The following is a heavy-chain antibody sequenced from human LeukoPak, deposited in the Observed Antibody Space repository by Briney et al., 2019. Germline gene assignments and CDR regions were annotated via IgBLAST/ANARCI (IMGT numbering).Heavy chain of an antibody. CDR1: GFTVSSNY. CDR3: ARERGTLAVAGDAFDI. CDR2: IYSGGST. Sequence: GGSLRLSCAASGFTVSSNYMSWVRQAPGKGLEWVSVIYSGGSTYYADSVRGRFTISRDNSKNTPYLQMKSTRGEPTTRYYFARERGTLAVAGDAFDIWGQGTMVTVSS. D-gene: IGHD6-19*01. V-gene: IGHV3-53*01. J-gene: IGHJ3*02.